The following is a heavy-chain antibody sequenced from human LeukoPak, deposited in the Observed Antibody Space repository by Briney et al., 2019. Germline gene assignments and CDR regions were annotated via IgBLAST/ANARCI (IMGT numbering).Heavy chain of an antibody. J-gene: IGHJ4*02. D-gene: IGHD3-22*01. CDR1: GYTFTGYY. Sequence: ASVKVSCKASGYTFTGYYMHWVRQAPGQGLEWMGWINPNSGGTNYAQKLQGKVTMTTDTSTSTAYMELRSLRSDDTAVYYCARDPTYYYDSSGPNDDYWGQGTLVTVSS. CDR2: INPNSGGT. V-gene: IGHV1-2*02. CDR3: ARDPTYYYDSSGPNDDY.